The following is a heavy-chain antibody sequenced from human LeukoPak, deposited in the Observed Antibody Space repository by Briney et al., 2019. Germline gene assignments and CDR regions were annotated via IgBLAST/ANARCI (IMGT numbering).Heavy chain of an antibody. CDR2: INSDGSSI. D-gene: IGHD5-12*01. CDR3: AREGRVSGYDFDC. Sequence: GGSLRLSCAASGFTFSSYLMHWVRQAPGKGLVWVSRINSDGSSITYADSVKGRFTISRDNAKNTLFLQMNSLRVEDTAVYYCAREGRVSGYDFDCWGQGTLVTVSS. CDR1: GFTFSSYL. J-gene: IGHJ4*02. V-gene: IGHV3-74*03.